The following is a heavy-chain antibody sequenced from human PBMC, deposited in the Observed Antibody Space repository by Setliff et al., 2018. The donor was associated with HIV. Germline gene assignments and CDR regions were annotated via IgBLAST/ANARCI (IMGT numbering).Heavy chain of an antibody. CDR3: AKDSLSQWRWIGYYFDY. D-gene: IGHD3-3*01. V-gene: IGHV3-48*03. CDR2: ISGSGTVI. Sequence: LRLSCAASGFTFSSYEMNWVRQAPGKGLEWVSYISGSGTVIYYADSVKGRFTISRDNAKNSLYLQMKSLRAEDTAVYYCAKDSLSQWRWIGYYFDYWGQGTLVTVSS. J-gene: IGHJ4*02. CDR1: GFTFSSYE.